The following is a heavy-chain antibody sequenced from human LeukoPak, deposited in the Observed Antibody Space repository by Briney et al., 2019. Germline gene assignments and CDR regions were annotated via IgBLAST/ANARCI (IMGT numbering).Heavy chain of an antibody. CDR1: GFTFSSYE. V-gene: IGHV3-48*03. D-gene: IGHD6-13*01. CDR2: ISSSGSTI. J-gene: IGHJ5*02. Sequence: PGGSLRLSCAASGFTFSSYEMNWVRQAPGKGLEWVSYISSSGSTIYYADSVKGRFTISRDNAKNSLYLQMNSLRAEDTAVYYCARDDSSSWLNWFDPWGQGTLVTVSS. CDR3: ARDDSSSWLNWFDP.